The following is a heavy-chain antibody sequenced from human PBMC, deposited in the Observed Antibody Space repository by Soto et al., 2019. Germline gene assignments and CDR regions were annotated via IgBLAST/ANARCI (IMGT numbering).Heavy chain of an antibody. CDR1: GFKFSNYG. J-gene: IGHJ4*02. CDR2: IRYDGRNK. V-gene: IGHV3-33*01. CDR3: ARDSSGPMVTTVTTGDY. D-gene: IGHD4-17*01. Sequence: QVQLVESGGGVVQPARSLRLSCAASGFKFSNYGMHWVRQAPGKGLEWVAFIRYDGRNKHYADSVKGRFTISRDNSENTLYLQMNTLRAEETAVYYCARDSSGPMVTTVTTGDYWGQGTLVTVSS.